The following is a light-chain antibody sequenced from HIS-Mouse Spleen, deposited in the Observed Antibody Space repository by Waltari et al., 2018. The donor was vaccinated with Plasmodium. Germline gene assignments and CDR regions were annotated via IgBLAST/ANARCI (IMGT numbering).Light chain of an antibody. CDR2: EVS. J-gene: IGLJ2*01. CDR3: SSYAGSNNLV. CDR1: SSDVGGYNY. V-gene: IGLV2-8*01. Sequence: QSALTQPPSASGSPGQSVTISCTGTSSDVGGYNYVSWYQQHPGKAPKLMIYEVSKRPSGFPGRFSGSKSGNTASLTVSGLQAEDEADYYCSSYAGSNNLVVGGGTKLTVL.